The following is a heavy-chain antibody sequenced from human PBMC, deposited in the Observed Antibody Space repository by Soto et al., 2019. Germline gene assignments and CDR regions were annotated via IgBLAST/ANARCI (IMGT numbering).Heavy chain of an antibody. CDR1: GYTFTGYY. Sequence: ASVKVSCKASGYTFTGYYMHWVRQAPGQGLEWLGWINPDSGDTNYAQKFQGWVTMTRDTSISTVYMELSRLRTDDTAVYYCARGQEGSGWSGAPYYFDYWGQGALVTVSS. CDR2: INPDSGDT. D-gene: IGHD6-19*01. CDR3: ARGQEGSGWSGAPYYFDY. J-gene: IGHJ4*02. V-gene: IGHV1-2*04.